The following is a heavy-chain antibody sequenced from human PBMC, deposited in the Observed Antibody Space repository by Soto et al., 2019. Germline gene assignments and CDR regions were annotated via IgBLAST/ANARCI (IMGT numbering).Heavy chain of an antibody. CDR2: IIPIFGTA. CDR1: GGTFSSYA. D-gene: IGHD6-6*01. J-gene: IGHJ4*02. V-gene: IGHV1-69*13. Sequence: ASVKVSCKASGGTFSSYAISWVRQAPGQGLEWMGGIIPIFGTANYAQKFQGRVTITADALRGTASMELSSLTYEDAAVYYCARSIGSSSFYFDFWGQGTLVTVSS. CDR3: ARSIGSSSFYFDF.